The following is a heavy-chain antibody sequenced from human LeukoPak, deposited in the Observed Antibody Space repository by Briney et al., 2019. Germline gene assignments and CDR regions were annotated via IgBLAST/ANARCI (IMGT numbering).Heavy chain of an antibody. CDR2: INWNGGST. CDR1: GFTFDDYG. D-gene: IGHD3-22*01. J-gene: IGHJ4*02. V-gene: IGHV3-20*04. CDR3: ARDLTYYYDSSGDD. Sequence: PGGSLRLSCAASGFTFDDYGMSWVRQAPGKGLEWVSGINWNGGSTGYADSVKGRFTISRDNAKNSLYPQMNSLRAEDTALYYCARDLTYYYDSSGDDWGQGTLVTVSS.